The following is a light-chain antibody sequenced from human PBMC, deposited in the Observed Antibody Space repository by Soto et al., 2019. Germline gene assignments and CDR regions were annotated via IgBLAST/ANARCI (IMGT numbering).Light chain of an antibody. J-gene: IGKJ4*01. Sequence: DIQLTQSPSFLSASVGDRVTITCRASQGISSYLAWYQQKPGKAPKLLIYAASTLQSGVPSRFSGSGSGTESTLTISSLQPEDFATYYCQQLNSHPLTFGGGTKVEIK. CDR1: QGISSY. V-gene: IGKV1-9*01. CDR2: AAS. CDR3: QQLNSHPLT.